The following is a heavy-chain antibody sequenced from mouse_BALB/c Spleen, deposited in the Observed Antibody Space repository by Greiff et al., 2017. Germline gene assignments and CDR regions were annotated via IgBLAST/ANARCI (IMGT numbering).Heavy chain of an antibody. CDR1: GFTFSSYT. CDR3: ARLSYGNFYAMDY. V-gene: IGHV5-12-2*01. D-gene: IGHD2-1*01. Sequence: EVHLVESGGGLVQPGGSLKLSCAASGFTFSSYTMSWVRQTPEKRLEWVAYISNGGGSTYYPDTVKGRFTISRDNAKNTLYLQMSSLKSEDTAMYYCARLSYGNFYAMDYWGQGTSVTVSS. CDR2: ISNGGGST. J-gene: IGHJ4*01.